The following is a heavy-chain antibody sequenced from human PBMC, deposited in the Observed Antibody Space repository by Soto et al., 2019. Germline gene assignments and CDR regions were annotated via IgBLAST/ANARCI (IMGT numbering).Heavy chain of an antibody. D-gene: IGHD3-16*02. Sequence: QVQLQESGPGLVKPSQTLSLTCTVSGGSISSGGYYWSWIRQHPGKGLEWIGYIYYRGRSYYNPSVTSRVTITLDTSNHPLSLKLSSVTAADTAVYYCARVQLSRGSYRPYFFDYWGQDTLVTVSS. CDR3: ARVQLSRGSYRPYFFDY. V-gene: IGHV4-31*03. CDR2: IYYRGRS. J-gene: IGHJ4*02. CDR1: GGSISSGGYY.